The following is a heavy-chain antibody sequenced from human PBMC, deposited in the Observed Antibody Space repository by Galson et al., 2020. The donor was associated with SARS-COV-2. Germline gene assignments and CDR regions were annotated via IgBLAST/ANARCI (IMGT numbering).Heavy chain of an antibody. V-gene: IGHV3-20*04. CDR1: GISIDDYG. D-gene: IGHD3-22*01. Sequence: GGSLRLSCAASGISIDDYGMTWVRQVPGKGLEWVAGINWNGNNIGYADSVKGRFTISRDSAKNSLYLQMNSLRVEDTALYYCASSDFSDSSNFSGRGSWGQGTLVTVSS. CDR3: ASSDFSDSSNFSGRGS. CDR2: INWNGNNI. J-gene: IGHJ5*02.